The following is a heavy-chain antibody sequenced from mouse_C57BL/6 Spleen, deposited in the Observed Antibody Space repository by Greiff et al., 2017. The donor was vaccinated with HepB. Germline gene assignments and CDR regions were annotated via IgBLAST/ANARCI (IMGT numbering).Heavy chain of an antibody. J-gene: IGHJ3*01. CDR2: IGPETGGT. CDR1: GYTFTDYE. V-gene: IGHV1-15*01. Sequence: QVQLKQSGAELVRPGASVTLSCKASGYTFTDYEMHWVKQTPVHGLEWIGAIGPETGGTAYNQKFKGKAILTADKSSSTAYMELRSLTSEDSAVYYCTRYPFAYWGQGTLVTVSA. CDR3: TRYPFAY.